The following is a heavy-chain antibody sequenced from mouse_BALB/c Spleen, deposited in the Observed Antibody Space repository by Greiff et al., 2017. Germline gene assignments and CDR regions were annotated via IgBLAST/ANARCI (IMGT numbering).Heavy chain of an antibody. CDR3: TRGYDDVIFDY. V-gene: IGHV1-69*02. CDR2: IYPSDSYT. Sequence: VKLKQPGAELVRPGASVKLSCKASGYTFTSYWINWVKQRPGQGLEWIGNIYPSDSYTNYNQKFKDKATLTVDKSSSTAYMQLSSPTSEDSAVYYCTRGYDDVIFDYWGQGTTLTVSS. CDR1: GYTFTSYW. D-gene: IGHD2-14*01. J-gene: IGHJ2*01.